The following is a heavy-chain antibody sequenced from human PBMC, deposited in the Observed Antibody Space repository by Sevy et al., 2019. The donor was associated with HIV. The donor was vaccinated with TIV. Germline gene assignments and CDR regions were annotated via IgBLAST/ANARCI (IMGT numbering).Heavy chain of an antibody. D-gene: IGHD3-3*01. J-gene: IGHJ6*02. Sequence: GGSLRLSCAASGFTFSSHWMFWVRQAPGKGLVWVSHINSHGTITNYADSVKGRFTISRDNAKNTVYLQINSLRAEDTAVYYGARGQVLRFLEWRTYGMDVWGQGTTVTVSS. CDR1: GFTFSSHW. V-gene: IGHV3-74*01. CDR2: INSHGTIT. CDR3: ARGQVLRFLEWRTYGMDV.